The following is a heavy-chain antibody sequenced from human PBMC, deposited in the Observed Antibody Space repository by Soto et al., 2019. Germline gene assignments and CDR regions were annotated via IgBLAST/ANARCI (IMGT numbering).Heavy chain of an antibody. Sequence: PGGSLRLSCAASGFTFISYGMHWVRQAPGKGLEWVAVIWYDGSNKYYADSVKGRFTISRDNSKNTLYLQMNSLRAEDTAVYYCARVPAGDAFDIWGQGTMVTVSS. CDR3: ARVPAGDAFDI. CDR1: GFTFISYG. J-gene: IGHJ3*02. CDR2: IWYDGSNK. V-gene: IGHV3-33*01.